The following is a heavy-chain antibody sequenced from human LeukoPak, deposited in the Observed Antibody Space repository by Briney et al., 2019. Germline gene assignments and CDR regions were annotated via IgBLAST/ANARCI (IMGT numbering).Heavy chain of an antibody. J-gene: IGHJ4*02. Sequence: SETLSLTCNVSGGSISNYYWSWIRQPPGKGLEWIGYIYYSERTDYNPFLKSRVTISVDTSKNQFSLKVSSVTAADTAVYYCARLRGQTTDRRYVDYWGQGTLVTVSS. V-gene: IGHV4-59*01. CDR1: GGSISNYY. CDR2: IYYSERT. D-gene: IGHD1-7*01. CDR3: ARLRGQTTDRRYVDY.